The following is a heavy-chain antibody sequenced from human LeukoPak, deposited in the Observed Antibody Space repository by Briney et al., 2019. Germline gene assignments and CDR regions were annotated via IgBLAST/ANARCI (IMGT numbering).Heavy chain of an antibody. CDR3: AKTRSTIDDAFDI. CDR2: IYPSDSDT. D-gene: IGHD1-14*01. J-gene: IGHJ3*02. Sequence: GESLKIPCKGSGYSFTNYWIGWVRQMPGKGLEWMGIIYPSDSDTRYSPSFQGQVTISADKSISTAYLHWSSLKASDTAMYYCAKTRSTIDDAFDIWGQGTMVTISS. V-gene: IGHV5-51*01. CDR1: GYSFTNYW.